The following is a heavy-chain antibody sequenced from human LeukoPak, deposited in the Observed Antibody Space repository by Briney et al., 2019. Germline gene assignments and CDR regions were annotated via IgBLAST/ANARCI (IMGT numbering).Heavy chain of an antibody. Sequence: SETLSLTCTVSGRSISSYYWSWLRQPPGKALEWLGYIYYSGSTNYNSSLKSRVTISVDTSKNQFSLKLSSVTAADTAVYYCASSPEWLIHITAFDCWGQGTLVTVSS. D-gene: IGHD6-19*01. CDR2: IYYSGST. J-gene: IGHJ4*02. V-gene: IGHV4-59*01. CDR3: ASSPEWLIHITAFDC. CDR1: GRSISSYY.